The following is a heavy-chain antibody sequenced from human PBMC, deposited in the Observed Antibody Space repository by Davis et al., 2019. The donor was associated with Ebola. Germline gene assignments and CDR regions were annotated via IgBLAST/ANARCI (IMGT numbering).Heavy chain of an antibody. D-gene: IGHD6-19*01. CDR1: GFTFSDYY. CDR3: ARGVAVDGFYFEY. Sequence: GESLKISCAASGFTFSDYYMSWIRQAPGKGLEWVSFISGSATTVSYADSVKGRFTISRDNAKNSVFLQMDSLRADDTAVYFCARGVAVDGFYFEYWGQGTLVTVSS. CDR2: ISGSATTV. J-gene: IGHJ4*02. V-gene: IGHV3-11*01.